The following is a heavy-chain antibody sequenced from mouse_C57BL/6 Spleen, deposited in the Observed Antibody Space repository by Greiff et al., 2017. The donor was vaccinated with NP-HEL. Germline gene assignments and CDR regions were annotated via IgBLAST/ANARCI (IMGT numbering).Heavy chain of an antibody. CDR3: ARGSGTP. J-gene: IGHJ3*01. CDR2: IDPSDSYT. CDR1: GYTFTSYW. Sequence: QVQLKQPGAELVRPGTSVKLSCKASGYTFTSYWMHWVKQRPGQGLEWIGVIDPSDSYTNYNQKFKGKATLTVDTSSSTAYMQLSSLTSEDSAVYYCARGSGTPWGQGTLVTVSA. V-gene: IGHV1-59*01. D-gene: IGHD4-1*01.